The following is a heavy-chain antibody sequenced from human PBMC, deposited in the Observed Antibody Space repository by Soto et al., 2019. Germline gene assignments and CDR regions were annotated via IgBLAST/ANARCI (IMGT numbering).Heavy chain of an antibody. Sequence: SETLSLTCTVSGGSISSGDYYWSWIRQPPGKGLEWIGYIYYSGSTYYKPSLKSRVTISVDTSKNQFSLKLSSVTAADVSYYDCPRIEDDGNNWFDPWGQGTLVTVSS. CDR2: IYYSGST. CDR1: GGSISSGDYY. CDR3: PRIEDDGNNWFDP. J-gene: IGHJ5*02. D-gene: IGHD1-1*01. V-gene: IGHV4-30-4*01.